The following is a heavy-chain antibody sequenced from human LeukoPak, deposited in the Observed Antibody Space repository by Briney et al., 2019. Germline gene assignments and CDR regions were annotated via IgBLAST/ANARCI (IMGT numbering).Heavy chain of an antibody. D-gene: IGHD3-16*01. J-gene: IGHJ4*02. CDR3: ARVGEHVGEFDY. V-gene: IGHV1-69*13. Sequence: SVKVSCKASGGTFTNHAFSWVRQAPGQGLEWMGGIIPIFGTANYAQKFQGRVTITADESTSTAYMELSSLRSEDTAVYYCARVGEHVGEFDYWGQGTLVTVSS. CDR2: IIPIFGTA. CDR1: GGTFTNHA.